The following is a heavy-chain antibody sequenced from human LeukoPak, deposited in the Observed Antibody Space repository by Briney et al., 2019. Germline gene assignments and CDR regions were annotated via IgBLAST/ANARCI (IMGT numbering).Heavy chain of an antibody. CDR1: GGSFSGYY. CDR3: AGSSSWYVRTFFDY. Sequence: PSETLSLTCAVYGGSFSGYYWSWIRQPPGKGLKWIGEINHSGSTNYNPSLKSRVTISVDTSKNQFSLKLSSVTAADTVVYYCAGSSSWYVRTFFDYWGQGTLVTVSS. CDR2: INHSGST. J-gene: IGHJ4*02. V-gene: IGHV4-34*01. D-gene: IGHD6-13*01.